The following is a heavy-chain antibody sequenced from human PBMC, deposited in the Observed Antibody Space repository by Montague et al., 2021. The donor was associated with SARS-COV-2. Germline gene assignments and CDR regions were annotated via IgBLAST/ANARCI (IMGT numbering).Heavy chain of an antibody. D-gene: IGHD7-27*01. CDR1: GFTFSIYS. Sequence: SRRLSFAASGFTFSIYSMNWVRQAPGKGLEWVSYITGTSSLVHYADSVKGRFTISRDNAQNSLYLQMNSLRDEDTAVYYCARSTGHFDYWGLGTLVTVSS. CDR3: ARSTGHFDY. V-gene: IGHV3-48*02. CDR2: ITGTSSLV. J-gene: IGHJ4*02.